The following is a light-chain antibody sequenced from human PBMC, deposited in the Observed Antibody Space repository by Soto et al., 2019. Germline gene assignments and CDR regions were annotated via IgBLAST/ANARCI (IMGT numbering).Light chain of an antibody. V-gene: IGKV1-5*01. CDR1: QSINNW. Sequence: DIPMTQSPSTLSASVGDRVTITCRASQSINNWLAWYQQKPGKAPKLLIFDAFNLESGVPFRFSGSGFGTEFTLTISSLQPDDSATYYCQQFKTYSLTFGGGTKVEI. J-gene: IGKJ4*01. CDR3: QQFKTYSLT. CDR2: DAF.